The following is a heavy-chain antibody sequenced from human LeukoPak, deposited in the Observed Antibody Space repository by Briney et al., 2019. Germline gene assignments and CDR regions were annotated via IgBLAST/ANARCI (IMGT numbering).Heavy chain of an antibody. CDR3: ARRAGAYSHPYDY. J-gene: IGHJ4*02. V-gene: IGHV3-7*03. CDR1: GFTFSSYW. CDR2: IKKDGSEK. Sequence: GGSLRLSCAASGFTFSSYWMSWVRQAPGKGLEWVANIKKDGSEKYYVDSVKGRFTISRDNAKNSLYLQMNSLRAEDTAVYYCARRAGAYSHPYDYWGQGTLVTVSS. D-gene: IGHD4/OR15-4a*01.